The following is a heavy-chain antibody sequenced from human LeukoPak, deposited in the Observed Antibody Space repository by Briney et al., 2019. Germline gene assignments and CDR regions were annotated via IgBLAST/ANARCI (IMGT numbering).Heavy chain of an antibody. D-gene: IGHD7-27*01. Sequence: GASVKVSCKASGYTFTSYYMHWVRQAPGLGLEWMGIINPSGGSTNYPQKFQGRVTMTRDTSTSTVYIELSSLRSEDTAVYYCARVPWAMYFFDYWGQGTLVTVSS. J-gene: IGHJ4*02. CDR2: INPSGGST. CDR3: ARVPWAMYFFDY. V-gene: IGHV1-46*01. CDR1: GYTFTSYY.